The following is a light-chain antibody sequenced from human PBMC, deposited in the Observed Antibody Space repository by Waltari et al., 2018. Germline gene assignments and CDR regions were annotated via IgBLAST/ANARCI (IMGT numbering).Light chain of an antibody. CDR2: GAS. CDR1: RSVSFK. V-gene: IGKV3-15*01. J-gene: IGKJ4*01. Sequence: EILLTQSPATLSVPPADGATPYCRASRSVSFKLAWYQQKPGQAPRLLIYGASTRATGVPARFSGGGSGTEFTLTITRLQSEDCSVYYCEQYNNWALTFGGGTKVEIK. CDR3: EQYNNWALT.